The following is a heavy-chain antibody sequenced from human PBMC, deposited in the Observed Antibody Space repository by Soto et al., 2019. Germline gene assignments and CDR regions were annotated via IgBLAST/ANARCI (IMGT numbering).Heavy chain of an antibody. V-gene: IGHV4-39*01. CDR2: IYYSGST. J-gene: IGHJ3*02. CDR3: AKSDFDWDAFDI. Sequence: QLQLQESGPGLVKPSETLSLTCTVSGGSISSSSYYWGWIRQPPGKGLEWIGRIYYSGSTYYNPSLKSRVTISVDTSKNQFSLKLSSVTAADTAVYCCAKSDFDWDAFDIWGQGTMVTVSS. D-gene: IGHD3-9*01. CDR1: GGSISSSSYY.